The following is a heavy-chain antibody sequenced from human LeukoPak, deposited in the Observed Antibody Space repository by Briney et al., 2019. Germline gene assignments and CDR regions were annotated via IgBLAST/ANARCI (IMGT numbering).Heavy chain of an antibody. Sequence: SETLSLTCTVSDDSISDYYRGWIRQPPGKGLEWIGYFHNSGTSTYNPSLKSRVTISADTSKNQFSLKLDSLTTADTAVYYCTRGAGWLIDYWGQGILVTVSS. D-gene: IGHD3-16*01. CDR2: FHNSGTS. J-gene: IGHJ4*02. CDR3: TRGAGWLIDY. V-gene: IGHV4-59*01. CDR1: DDSISDYY.